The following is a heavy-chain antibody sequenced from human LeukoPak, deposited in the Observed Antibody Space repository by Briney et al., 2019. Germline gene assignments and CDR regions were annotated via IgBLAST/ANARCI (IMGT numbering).Heavy chain of an antibody. CDR2: INHSGST. Sequence: SETLSLTCAVYGGSFSGYYWSWIRQPPGKGLEWIGEINHSGSTNYNPSLKSRVTISVDTSKNQFSLKLSSVTAADTAVYYCARFHGSGKDYYYYMDVWGKGTTVTISS. V-gene: IGHV4-34*01. CDR3: ARFHGSGKDYYYYMDV. CDR1: GGSFSGYY. J-gene: IGHJ6*03. D-gene: IGHD3-10*01.